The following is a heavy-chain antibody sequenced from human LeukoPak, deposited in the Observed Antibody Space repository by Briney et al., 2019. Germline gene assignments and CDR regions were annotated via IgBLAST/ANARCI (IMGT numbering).Heavy chain of an antibody. Sequence: SGTLSLTCAVSGGSISSSNWCSWVRQPPGKGLEWIGEIYHSGSTNYNPSLKSRVTISVDKSKNQFSLKLSSVTAADTAVYYCARGSIAAGWYYFDYWGQGTLVTVSS. CDR1: GGSISSSNW. CDR3: ARGSIAAGWYYFDY. CDR2: IYHSGST. D-gene: IGHD6-13*01. J-gene: IGHJ4*02. V-gene: IGHV4-4*02.